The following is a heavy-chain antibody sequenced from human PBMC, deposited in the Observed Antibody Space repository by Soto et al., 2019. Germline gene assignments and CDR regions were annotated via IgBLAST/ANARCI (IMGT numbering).Heavy chain of an antibody. Sequence: EVQLVESGGGLEQPGRSLRLSCTASGFTFGDYAMIWFRQAPGKGLEWVGFITSKRYGGTTEYAASVIGRFTISRDDSTSIASLQMNSLNIADTAVYHCSRVPRTNRGAPLAYGGQGTLVTFSS. V-gene: IGHV3-49*03. CDR2: ITSKRYGGTT. J-gene: IGHJ4*02. CDR1: GFTFGDYA. CDR3: SRVPRTNRGAPLAY. D-gene: IGHD1-26*01.